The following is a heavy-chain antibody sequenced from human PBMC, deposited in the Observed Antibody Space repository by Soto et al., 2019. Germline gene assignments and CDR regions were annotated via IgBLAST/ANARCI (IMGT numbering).Heavy chain of an antibody. D-gene: IGHD4-4*01. J-gene: IGHJ4*02. CDR2: LGGSGGST. CDR3: VKDRHYTNPMGLEY. V-gene: IGHV3-23*01. CDR1: GFTFSSFA. Sequence: GGSLRLSCAASGFTFSSFAMSWVRQAPGKGLEWVSGLGGSGGSTFYADSVKGRFTISRDNSQNRLYLQMNSLRADDTALYFCVKDRHYTNPMGLEYWGQGVLVTVSS.